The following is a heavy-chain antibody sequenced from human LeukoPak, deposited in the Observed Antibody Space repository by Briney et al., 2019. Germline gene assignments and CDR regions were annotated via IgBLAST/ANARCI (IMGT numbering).Heavy chain of an antibody. CDR1: GFTSSSYW. Sequence: GSLRLSCAASGFTSSSYWMSCVCEAPGKGLEWVANIKKDGSEKYYVDSVKGGFSISRDNAKTSLYLQMNSLRAEDTAVYYCARDLSGVAGYTYGRGIDYWGQGTPVTVSS. CDR3: ARDLSGVAGYTYGRGIDY. CDR2: IKKDGSEK. J-gene: IGHJ4*02. V-gene: IGHV3-7*01. D-gene: IGHD5-18*01.